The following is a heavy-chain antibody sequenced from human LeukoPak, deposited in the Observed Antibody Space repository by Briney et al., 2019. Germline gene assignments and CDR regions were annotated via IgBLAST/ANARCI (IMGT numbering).Heavy chain of an antibody. V-gene: IGHV3-7*03. J-gene: IGHJ4*02. CDR3: ARGRRSGSPYY. CDR1: GFTLSSYW. CDR2: IKPDGSQI. D-gene: IGHD3-10*01. Sequence: GGSLRLSCAASGFTLSSYWMTWVRQAPGKGLEWVANIKPDGSQIYYVDSVKGRFTISRDNAKNSLYLQMNSLRAEDTAVYYCARGRRSGSPYYWGQGTLVTVSS.